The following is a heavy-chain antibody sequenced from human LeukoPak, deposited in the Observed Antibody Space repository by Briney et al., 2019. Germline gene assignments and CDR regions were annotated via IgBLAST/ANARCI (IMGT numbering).Heavy chain of an antibody. CDR1: GFTFSSYA. J-gene: IGHJ4*02. Sequence: GSLILSCAVSGFTFSSYAMSWVRQAPGKGLEWVSTISGSGGSTNYADSVKGRFTISRDNSKNTLYLQMKSLRAEDTAVYYCAKRPAVSGSQYYFDYWGQGTLVTVSS. CDR3: AKRPAVSGSQYYFDY. V-gene: IGHV3-23*01. D-gene: IGHD1-26*01. CDR2: ISGSGGST.